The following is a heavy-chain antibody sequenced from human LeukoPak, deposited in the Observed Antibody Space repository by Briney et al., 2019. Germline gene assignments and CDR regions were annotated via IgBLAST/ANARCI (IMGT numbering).Heavy chain of an antibody. J-gene: IGHJ4*02. V-gene: IGHV1-2*02. D-gene: IGHD3-10*01. CDR3: ARDIGYYGSGSYFDY. CDR2: INPNSGGT. CDR1: GYTFTSYG. Sequence: GASVKVSCKASGYTFTSYGISWVRQAPGQGLEWMGWINPNSGGTNYAQKFQGRVTMTRDTSISTAYMELSRLRSDDTAVYYCARDIGYYGSGSYFDYWGQGTLVTVSS.